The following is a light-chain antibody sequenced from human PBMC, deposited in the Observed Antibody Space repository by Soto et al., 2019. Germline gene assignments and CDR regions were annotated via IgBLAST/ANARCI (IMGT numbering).Light chain of an antibody. Sequence: DIVMTQSPDSLAVSLGERATINCKSSQSVLYSSNNKNYLAWYQQKPGQPPKLLIYWASTRESGVPDRFSGSGSGTDFTLTISSLQAEDVAVYYCQPGVPFGQGKRPE. V-gene: IGKV4-1*01. CDR3: QPGVP. CDR2: WAS. J-gene: IGKJ5*01. CDR1: QSVLYSSNNKNY.